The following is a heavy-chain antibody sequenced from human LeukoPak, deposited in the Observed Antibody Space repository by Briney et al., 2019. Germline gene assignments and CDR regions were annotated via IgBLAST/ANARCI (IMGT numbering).Heavy chain of an antibody. CDR3: ARDLDPTAMVYYYYYMDV. CDR1: GFTFSSYS. Sequence: GGSLRLSCAASGFTFSSYSMNWVSQAPGKGLEWVSYISSSSSTIYYADSVKGRFTISRDNAKNSLYLQMNSLRAEDTAVYYCARDLDPTAMVYYYYYMDVWGKGTTVTVSS. D-gene: IGHD5-18*01. CDR2: ISSSSSTI. J-gene: IGHJ6*03. V-gene: IGHV3-48*01.